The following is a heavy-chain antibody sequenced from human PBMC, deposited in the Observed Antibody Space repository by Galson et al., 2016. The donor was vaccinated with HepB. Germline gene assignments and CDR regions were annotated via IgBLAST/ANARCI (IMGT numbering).Heavy chain of an antibody. CDR2: LYYTGIT. CDR1: GDSISSGSYY. CDR3: ARGGYGDYRRFFDY. V-gene: IGHV4-39*02. Sequence: ETLSLTCTVSGDSISSGSYYWGWIRQTPGKGLEWIGMLYYTGITFYTPSLESRVTISVDTSKNHFSLRLNSVTAADTAVYYCARGGYGDYRRFFDYWAREPWSPSPQ. D-gene: IGHD4-17*01. J-gene: IGHJ4*02.